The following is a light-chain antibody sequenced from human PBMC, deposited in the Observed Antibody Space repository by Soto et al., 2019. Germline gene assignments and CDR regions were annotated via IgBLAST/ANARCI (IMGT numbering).Light chain of an antibody. Sequence: QSVLTQPPSVSAAPGQKVTISCSGSSSNIGNNYVSWYQQLPGTAPKLLIYDNNKRHSGIPDRFSVSKSGTSATLGITGLQTGDEADYYCGTCDSSLSAVVFGGGTKLTVL. CDR1: SSNIGNNY. CDR3: GTCDSSLSAVV. V-gene: IGLV1-51*01. CDR2: DNN. J-gene: IGLJ2*01.